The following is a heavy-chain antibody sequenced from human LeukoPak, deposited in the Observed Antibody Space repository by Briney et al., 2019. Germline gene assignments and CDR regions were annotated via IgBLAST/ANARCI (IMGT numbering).Heavy chain of an antibody. V-gene: IGHV3-23*01. CDR3: ASEGAAPPYYYGMDV. CDR2: ISSRGGST. D-gene: IGHD1-14*01. Sequence: GGSLRLSCAASGLTFSTYAMSWARQAPGRGLEWVSTISSRGGSTYYADSVKGRFTISRDNSKNTLYLQMNSLRAEDTAVYYCASEGAAPPYYYGMDVWGQGTTVTVSS. CDR1: GLTFSTYA. J-gene: IGHJ6*02.